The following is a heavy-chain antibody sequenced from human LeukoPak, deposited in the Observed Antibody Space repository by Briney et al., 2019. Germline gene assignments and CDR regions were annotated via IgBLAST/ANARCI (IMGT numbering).Heavy chain of an antibody. CDR3: ARSASYYDSSGYGGLFDY. V-gene: IGHV4-59*11. Sequence: SETLFLTCTVSGGSISSHYWSWIRQPPGKGLEWIGYIYYSGSTNYNPSLKSRVTISVDTSKNQFSLKLSSVTAADTAVYYCARSASYYDSSGYGGLFDYWGQGTLVTVSS. CDR1: GGSISSHY. CDR2: IYYSGST. D-gene: IGHD3-22*01. J-gene: IGHJ4*02.